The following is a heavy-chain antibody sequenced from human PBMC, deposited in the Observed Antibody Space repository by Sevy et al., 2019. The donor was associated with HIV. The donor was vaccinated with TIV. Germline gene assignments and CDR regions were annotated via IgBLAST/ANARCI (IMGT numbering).Heavy chain of an antibody. CDR2: ISAYNGNT. Sequence: ASVKVSCKASGYTFTNYAISWVRQAHGQGLEWMGWISAYNGNTKYAQKLQVRVTMTTDTSTSTAYMELRSLRSDDTAVYYCTRESRAAGKDYWGQGTLVTVSS. CDR1: GYTFTNYA. J-gene: IGHJ4*02. CDR3: TRESRAAGKDY. D-gene: IGHD6-13*01. V-gene: IGHV1-18*04.